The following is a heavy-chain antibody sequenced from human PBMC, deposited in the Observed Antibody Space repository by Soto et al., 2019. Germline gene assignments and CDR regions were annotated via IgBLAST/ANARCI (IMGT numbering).Heavy chain of an antibody. Sequence: PSETLSLTCAVYGGSVNGYYWNWIRQPPGKGLEWIGEINHTGGTHYNPSLKSRVTMSVDTSKNQFSLRLSSVTAADTAIYYCARSSTYYDILTGYLFDYWGQGTLVTVSS. D-gene: IGHD3-9*01. CDR3: ARSSTYYDILTGYLFDY. CDR1: GGSVNGYY. V-gene: IGHV4-34*01. J-gene: IGHJ4*02. CDR2: INHTGGT.